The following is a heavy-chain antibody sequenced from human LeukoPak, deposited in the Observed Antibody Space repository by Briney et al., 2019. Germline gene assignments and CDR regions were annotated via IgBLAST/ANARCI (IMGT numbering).Heavy chain of an antibody. CDR2: IYHSGST. Sequence: PSETLSLTCTVSGYSISSGYYWGWIRQPPGKGLEWIGSIYHSGSTYYNPSLKSRVTISVDTSKNQFSLKLSSVTAADTAVYYCARLHATYYYDSSGTDWYFDLWGRGTLVTVSS. J-gene: IGHJ2*01. CDR3: ARLHATYYYDSSGTDWYFDL. D-gene: IGHD3-22*01. CDR1: GYSISSGYY. V-gene: IGHV4-38-2*02.